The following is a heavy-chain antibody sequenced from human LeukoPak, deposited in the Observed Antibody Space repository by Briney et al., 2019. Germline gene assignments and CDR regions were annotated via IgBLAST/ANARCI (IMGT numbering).Heavy chain of an antibody. V-gene: IGHV3-21*01. CDR3: ARDFAPYSSGWHYYFDY. J-gene: IGHJ4*02. Sequence: PGGSLRLSCAASGFTFSSYSMNWVRQAPGKGLEWVSSISSSSSHIYYADSVKGRFTISRDNAKNSLYLQMNSLRAEDTAVYYCARDFAPYSSGWHYYFDYWGQGTLVTVSS. CDR2: ISSSSSHI. D-gene: IGHD6-19*01. CDR1: GFTFSSYS.